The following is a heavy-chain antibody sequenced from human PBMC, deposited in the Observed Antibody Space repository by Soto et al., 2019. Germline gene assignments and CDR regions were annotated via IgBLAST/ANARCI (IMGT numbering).Heavy chain of an antibody. Sequence: LRLSFAASGFTFSDFHMNWIRQAPGQWLEWLAYISGSGSTLYYGDSVKGRFTVSRDAAKNHLYLQMNNLRAEDTAVYYCAREEVTGGYYYYGLEVWGQGTTVNVSS. V-gene: IGHV3-11*01. CDR2: ISGSGSTL. J-gene: IGHJ6*01. D-gene: IGHD3-3*01. CDR3: AREEVTGGYYYYGLEV. CDR1: GFTFSDFH.